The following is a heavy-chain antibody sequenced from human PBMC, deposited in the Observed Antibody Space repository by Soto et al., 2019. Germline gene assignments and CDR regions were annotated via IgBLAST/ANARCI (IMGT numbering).Heavy chain of an antibody. CDR1: GGTFSNYA. CDR3: ARGADYAGYFDY. D-gene: IGHD4-17*01. Sequence: QVRLVQSGAEVKKPGSSVKVSCKASGGTFSNYAISWVRQAPGQGLEWMVGSILPFGTPNYAQLFQGRVTITADEYMTTAYMELRGLRSEDTAVYYCARGADYAGYFDYWGRGTLVTVSS. CDR2: SILPFGTP. J-gene: IGHJ4*02. V-gene: IGHV1-69*12.